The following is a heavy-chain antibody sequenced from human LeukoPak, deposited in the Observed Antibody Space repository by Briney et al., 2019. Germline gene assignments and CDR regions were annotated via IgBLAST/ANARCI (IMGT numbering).Heavy chain of an antibody. CDR3: ARGRGLDLDS. Sequence: GGSLRLSCAASGFTVSSNYMNWVRQAPGKGLEWVSSISSSSSYIYYADSVEGRFTISRDSAKNTLYLQMNSLRAEDTAVYYCARGRGLDLDSWGQGTLVTVSS. V-gene: IGHV3-21*01. J-gene: IGHJ4*02. CDR1: GFTVSSNY. CDR2: ISSSSSYI. D-gene: IGHD3-10*01.